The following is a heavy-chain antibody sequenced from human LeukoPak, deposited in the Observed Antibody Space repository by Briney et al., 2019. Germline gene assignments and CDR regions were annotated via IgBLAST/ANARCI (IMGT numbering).Heavy chain of an antibody. CDR3: ARDGGSIAARPPLYYGMDV. V-gene: IGHV3-21*01. CDR1: GFTFSSYS. D-gene: IGHD6-6*01. CDR2: ISSSSSYI. J-gene: IGHJ6*02. Sequence: GGSLRLSCAASGFTFSSYSMNWVRQAPGKGLEWVSSISSSSSYIYYADSVKGRFTISRDNAKNSLHLQMNSLRAEDTAVYYCARDGGSIAARPPLYYGMDVWGQGTAVTVSS.